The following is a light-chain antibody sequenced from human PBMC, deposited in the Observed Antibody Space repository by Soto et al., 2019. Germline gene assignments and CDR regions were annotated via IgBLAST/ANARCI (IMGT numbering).Light chain of an antibody. CDR2: DVS. CDR1: SSDVGGYNY. V-gene: IGLV2-14*01. CDR3: SSYTSSSTLV. Sequence: QSALTQPASVSGSPGQSITISCTGTSSDVGGYNYVSWYQQHPGKAPKLMIFDVSNRPSGVSNRFSGYKSGNTASLTISVLQAEDEADYSCSSYTSSSTLVFGGGTQLTVL. J-gene: IGLJ2*01.